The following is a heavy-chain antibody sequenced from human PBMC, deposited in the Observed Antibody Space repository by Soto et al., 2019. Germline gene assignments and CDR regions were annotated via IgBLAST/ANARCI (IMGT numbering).Heavy chain of an antibody. CDR2: ISSSSSYI. V-gene: IGHV3-21*04. CDR1: GFTFSDYT. J-gene: IGHJ6*02. D-gene: IGHD2-8*01. Sequence: PGGSLRLSCAASGFTFSDYTMNWVRQAPGKGLEWVSSISSSSSYIYYADSVKGRFTISRDSSSSTLYLEMKNLRGGDTAVYFCTRSRRSILMVYGFGGMDVWGQGTTVTVSS. CDR3: TRSRRSILMVYGFGGMDV.